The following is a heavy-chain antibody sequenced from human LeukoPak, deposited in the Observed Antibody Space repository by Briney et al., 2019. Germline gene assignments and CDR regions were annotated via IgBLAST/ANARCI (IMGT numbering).Heavy chain of an antibody. V-gene: IGHV3-23*01. CDR2: VSVSGGST. D-gene: IGHD3-10*01. J-gene: IGHJ4*02. CDR3: ANRGAEVLLWFGGPFDY. Sequence: GGSLRLSCAASGFTFSSYAMSWVRQAPGKGLEWVSAVSVSGGSTYYADSVKGRFTISRDNSKNTLYLQMNSLRVEDTAVYYCANRGAEVLLWFGGPFDYWGQGTLVTVSS. CDR1: GFTFSSYA.